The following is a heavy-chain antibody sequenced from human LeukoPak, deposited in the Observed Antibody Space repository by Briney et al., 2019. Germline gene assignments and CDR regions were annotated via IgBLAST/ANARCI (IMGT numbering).Heavy chain of an antibody. D-gene: IGHD2-15*01. Sequence: GGSLRLSCAASGFTFSSYTINWVRQAPGKGLEWVSYISSTSTTIYYADSVKGRFIISRHNAKNSLYLQMNSLRAEDTAVYCCARVSPYRYCSGGSCLDYWGQGTLVTVSS. J-gene: IGHJ4*02. CDR1: GFTFSSYT. CDR2: ISSTSTTI. CDR3: ARVSPYRYCSGGSCLDY. V-gene: IGHV3-48*01.